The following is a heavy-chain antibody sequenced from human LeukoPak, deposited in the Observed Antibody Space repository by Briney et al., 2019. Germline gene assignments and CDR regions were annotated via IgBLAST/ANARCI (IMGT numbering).Heavy chain of an antibody. D-gene: IGHD3-9*01. J-gene: IGHJ3*02. CDR2: IYYSGNT. Sequence: PSQTLSLTCTVSRGSISSGGYYWSWIRQHPGKGLEWIGYIYYSGNTYYNPSLKSRVTISVDTSKNQFSLKLSSVTAADTAVYFCAREARVDRAFDIWGQGTMVTVSA. CDR1: RGSISSGGYY. V-gene: IGHV4-31*03. CDR3: AREARVDRAFDI.